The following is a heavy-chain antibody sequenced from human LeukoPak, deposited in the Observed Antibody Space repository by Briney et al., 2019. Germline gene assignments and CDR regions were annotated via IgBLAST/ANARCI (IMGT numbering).Heavy chain of an antibody. CDR2: IIPIFGTA. D-gene: IGHD3-10*01. CDR1: GGTFSSYA. V-gene: IGHV1-69*05. Sequence: SVKVSCKASGGTFSSYAISWVRQAPGQGLEWMGGIIPIFGTANYAQKFQGRVTITTDESTSTAYMELSGLRSEDTAVYYCARDYGSGSYYNPLFDIWGQGTMVTVSS. J-gene: IGHJ3*02. CDR3: ARDYGSGSYYNPLFDI.